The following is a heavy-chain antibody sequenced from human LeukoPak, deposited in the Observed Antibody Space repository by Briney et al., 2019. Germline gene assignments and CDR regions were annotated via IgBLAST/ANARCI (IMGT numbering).Heavy chain of an antibody. CDR2: ISGGGST. D-gene: IGHD2-2*01. CDR1: GFIFSSYA. CDR3: AKESLRVVPSATFDY. V-gene: IGHV3-23*01. J-gene: IGHJ4*02. Sequence: GSLRLSCAASGFIFSSYAMSWVRQAPGKGLEWVSTISGGGSTYYADSVKGRFTISRDNSKNTLYLQMHSLRAEDTAVYYCAKESLRVVPSATFDYWGQGTLVTVSS.